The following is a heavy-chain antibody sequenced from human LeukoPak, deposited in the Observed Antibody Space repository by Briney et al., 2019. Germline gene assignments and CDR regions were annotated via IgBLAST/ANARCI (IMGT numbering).Heavy chain of an antibody. J-gene: IGHJ4*02. D-gene: IGHD2-15*01. CDR3: AKAYCSGGSCYGVGYPTFDY. CDR2: ISGSGGST. V-gene: IGHV3-23*01. CDR1: GFTFSSYA. Sequence: GGSLRLSCAASGFTFSSYAMSWVRQAPGKGPEWVSAISGSGGSTYYADSVKGRFTISRGNSKNTLYLQMNSLRAEDTAVYYCAKAYCSGGSCYGVGYPTFDYWGQGTLVTVSS.